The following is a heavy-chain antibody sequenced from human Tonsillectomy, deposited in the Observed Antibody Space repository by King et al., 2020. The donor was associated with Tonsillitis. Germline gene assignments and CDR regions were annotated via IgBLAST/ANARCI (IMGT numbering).Heavy chain of an antibody. CDR3: TRDGRAIKINTFGM. J-gene: IGHJ3*02. V-gene: IGHV3-30*09. CDR2: ISFDGRNK. CDR1: GFIFSNLQ. D-gene: IGHD3-16*01. Sequence: VQLVESGVGVVQPGRSLRLSCSASGFIFSNLQMQLVRQAPGKGLEWVAFISFDGRNKFYAGSVKGRFAISRDNSKNTLFLQMNSLKVEDTFVYYCTRDGRAIKINTFGMWGQGKMVTVSS.